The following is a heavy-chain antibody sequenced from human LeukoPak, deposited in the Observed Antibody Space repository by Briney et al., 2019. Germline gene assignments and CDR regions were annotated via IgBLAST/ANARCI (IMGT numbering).Heavy chain of an antibody. CDR3: ARDRFGGNWGIDY. D-gene: IGHD4-23*01. CDR2: IKQDGSEK. V-gene: IGHV3-7*01. J-gene: IGHJ4*02. Sequence: PGGPLRLSCAASGFTFSSYWMSWVRQAPGKGLEWVANIKQDGSEKYYVDSVKGRFTISRDNAKNSLYLQMNSLRAEDTAVYYCARDRFGGNWGIDYWGQGTLVTVSS. CDR1: GFTFSSYW.